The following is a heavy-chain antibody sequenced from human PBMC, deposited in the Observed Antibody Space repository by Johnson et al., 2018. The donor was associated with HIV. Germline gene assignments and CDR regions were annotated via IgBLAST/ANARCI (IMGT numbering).Heavy chain of an antibody. D-gene: IGHD3-10*01. V-gene: IGHV3-11*04. CDR3: ARRGRANAFDI. J-gene: IGHJ3*02. CDR2: ISNSAITL. Sequence: QVQLVESGGGLVKPGGSLRLSCAASRFTFSDYYMSWIRQTPGKGLEWVSYISNSAITLYYADSVKGRFSISRDNAKSSVYLQMNSLRAEDTAVYYCARRGRANAFDIWGQGTMVTVSS. CDR1: RFTFSDYY.